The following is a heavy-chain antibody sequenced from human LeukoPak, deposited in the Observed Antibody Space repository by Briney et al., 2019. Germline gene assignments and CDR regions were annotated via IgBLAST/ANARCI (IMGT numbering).Heavy chain of an antibody. J-gene: IGHJ4*02. V-gene: IGHV4-34*01. CDR1: GDSISPYY. CDR3: AREVLWFGESD. D-gene: IGHD3-10*01. Sequence: SETLSLTCTVSGDSISPYYWSWLRQPPGKGLEWIGEINHSGSTNYNPSLKSRVTISVDTSKNQFSLKLSSVTAADTAVYYCAREVLWFGESDWGQGTLVTVSS. CDR2: INHSGST.